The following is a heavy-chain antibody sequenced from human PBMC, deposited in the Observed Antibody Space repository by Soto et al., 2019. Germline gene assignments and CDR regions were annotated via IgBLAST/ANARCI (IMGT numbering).Heavy chain of an antibody. J-gene: IGHJ4*02. CDR2: MNGDGSST. CDR1: GFTFSSYW. V-gene: IGHV3-74*03. CDR3: ARGGYSDYARGLDY. D-gene: IGHD4-17*01. Sequence: EVQLVESGGGLVQPGGSLRLSCAASGFTFSSYWMHWVRQAPGTGLVWVSRMNGDGSSTTYADSVKGRFAISRDNAKNPLYLQVNSLRAEDTDVYYCARGGYSDYARGLDYWGQGTLVTVSS.